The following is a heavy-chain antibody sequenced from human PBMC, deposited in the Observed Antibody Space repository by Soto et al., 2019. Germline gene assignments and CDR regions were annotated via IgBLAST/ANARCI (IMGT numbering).Heavy chain of an antibody. CDR3: ATFIAARPGWYYYYGMDV. CDR1: GFILSNSA. J-gene: IGHJ6*02. Sequence: EVQLLESGGGLVQPGGSLRLSCAASGFILSNSAMNWVRQAPGNGLEWGSLISGNSGSTHYTDSVKGRFTISRDNSENTRYLHMNSLRAEATAVYYCATFIAARPGWYYYYGMDVWGRGTTVTVS. CDR2: ISGNSGST. V-gene: IGHV3-23*01. D-gene: IGHD6-6*01.